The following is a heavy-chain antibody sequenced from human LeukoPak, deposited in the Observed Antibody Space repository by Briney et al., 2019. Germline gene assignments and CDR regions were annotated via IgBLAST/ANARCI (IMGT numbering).Heavy chain of an antibody. Sequence: PGGSLRLSCAASGFTFSSYSMNWVRQAPGKGLEWVSSISSSSSYIYYADSVKGRFTISRDNAKNSLYLQMNSLRAEDTVVYYCARGAPDILTGIFRTYYYYYGMDVWGQGTTVTVSS. V-gene: IGHV3-21*01. CDR2: ISSSSSYI. CDR3: ARGAPDILTGIFRTYYYYYGMDV. J-gene: IGHJ6*02. CDR1: GFTFSSYS. D-gene: IGHD3-9*01.